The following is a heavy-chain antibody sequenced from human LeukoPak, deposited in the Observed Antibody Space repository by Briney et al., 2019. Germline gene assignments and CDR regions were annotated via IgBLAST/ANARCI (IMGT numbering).Heavy chain of an antibody. CDR3: ARAANCGGGSCYSDY. J-gene: IGHJ4*02. D-gene: IGHD2-15*01. CDR2: ISGYNGKT. CDR1: GHTYTSYG. V-gene: IGHV1-18*01. Sequence: ASVKVSCKASGHTYTSYGISWVRQAPGQGLEWMGWISGYNGKTNYEQKFQGRVTMTTDTSTTTAYMEVRSLTSDDTAVYYCARAANCGGGSCYSDYWGQGTLVTVSS.